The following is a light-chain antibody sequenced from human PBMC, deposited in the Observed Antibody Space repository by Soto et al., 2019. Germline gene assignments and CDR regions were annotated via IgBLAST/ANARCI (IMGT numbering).Light chain of an antibody. CDR2: EGT. CDR1: SSDVGSYNL. V-gene: IGLV2-23*01. CDR3: SSYAGRVV. Sequence: QSALTQPASVSGSPGQSITISCTGTSSDVGSYNLVSWYQQHPGKAPKLMIYEGTNRPSGVSNSFSGSKSGNTASLTISGLQAEDEAHYYCSSYAGRVVFGGGTKLTVL. J-gene: IGLJ2*01.